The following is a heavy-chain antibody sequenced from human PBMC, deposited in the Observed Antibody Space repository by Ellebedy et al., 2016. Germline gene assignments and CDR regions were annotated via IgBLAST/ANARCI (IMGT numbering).Heavy chain of an antibody. CDR1: GGSISSSSYY. Sequence: SETLSLTXTVSGGSISSSSYYWGWIRQPPGKGLEWIGSIYYSGSTYYNPSLKSRVTISVDTSKNQFSLKLSSVTAADTAVYYCARALTTVTSRHAFDIWGQGTMVTVSS. CDR2: IYYSGST. V-gene: IGHV4-39*07. CDR3: ARALTTVTSRHAFDI. J-gene: IGHJ3*02. D-gene: IGHD4-17*01.